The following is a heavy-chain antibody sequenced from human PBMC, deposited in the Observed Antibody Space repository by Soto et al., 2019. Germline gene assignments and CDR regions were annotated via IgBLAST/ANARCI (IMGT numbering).Heavy chain of an antibody. CDR2: ISSSSSYI. V-gene: IGHV3-21*01. CDR3: ARDVFVGTTSFDY. J-gene: IGHJ4*02. Sequence: EVQLVESGGGLVKPGGSLRLYCAASGFTFSSYSMNWVRQAPGKGLEWVSSISSSSSYIYYADSVKGRFTISRDNAKNSLYLQMNSLRAEDTAVYYCARDVFVGTTSFDYSGQGTLVTVSS. D-gene: IGHD1-7*01. CDR1: GFTFSSYS.